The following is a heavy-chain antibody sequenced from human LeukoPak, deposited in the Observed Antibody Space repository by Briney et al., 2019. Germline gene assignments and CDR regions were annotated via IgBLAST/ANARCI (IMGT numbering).Heavy chain of an antibody. V-gene: IGHV5-51*01. CDR3: ARQAVYGDYVFDY. CDR2: IYIGDSDT. D-gene: IGHD4-17*01. J-gene: IGHJ4*02. CDR1: GYSFTSYW. Sequence: GESLKISCKGSGYSFTSYWIGWVRQMPGKGLEWMGIIYIGDSDTRYSPSFQGQVTISADKSISTAYLQWSSLKTSDTAMYYCARQAVYGDYVFDYWGQGTLVTVSS.